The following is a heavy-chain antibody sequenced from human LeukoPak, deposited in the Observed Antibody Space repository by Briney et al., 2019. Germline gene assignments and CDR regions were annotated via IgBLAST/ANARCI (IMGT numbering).Heavy chain of an antibody. Sequence: SQTLSLTCTVSGGSISSGDYYWSWIRQPPGKGLEWIGYIYYSGRTYYNPSLKSRVTISVDTSKNQFSLKLSSVTAADTAVYYCARGFYKTAARDGYNFLNWGSNYYYGMDVWGQGTTVTVSS. CDR2: IYYSGRT. CDR1: GGSISSGDYY. J-gene: IGHJ6*02. V-gene: IGHV4-30-4*01. CDR3: ARGFYKTAARDGYNFLNWGSNYYYGMDV. D-gene: IGHD5-24*01.